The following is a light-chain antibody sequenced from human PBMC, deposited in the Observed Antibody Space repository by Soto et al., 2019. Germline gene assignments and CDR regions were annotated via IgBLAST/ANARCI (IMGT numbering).Light chain of an antibody. Sequence: QSVLTQPPSVSAAPGQKVTISCSGGSSNIGNNYVSWYQQLPGKAPKVLIYENNKRPSGIPDRFSGSKSGTSATLGITGLQTGDEADYYCGTWDSSLSAGVFGGGTQLTVL. CDR2: ENN. CDR1: SSNIGNNY. J-gene: IGLJ2*01. CDR3: GTWDSSLSAGV. V-gene: IGLV1-51*02.